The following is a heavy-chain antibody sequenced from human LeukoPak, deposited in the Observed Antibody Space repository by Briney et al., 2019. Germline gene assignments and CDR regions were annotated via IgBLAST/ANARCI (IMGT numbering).Heavy chain of an antibody. V-gene: IGHV3-23*01. CDR2: ISGSGGRT. J-gene: IGHJ4*02. Sequence: GGSLRLSCAASGFTFSNYAVSWVRQAPGKGLEWVSAISGSGGRTFYADSVKGRFTISRDNSKNTLYLQMHSLRADDTAVYYCAKGDYGDYFGQGTLVTVSS. CDR3: AKGDYGDY. CDR1: GFTFSNYA.